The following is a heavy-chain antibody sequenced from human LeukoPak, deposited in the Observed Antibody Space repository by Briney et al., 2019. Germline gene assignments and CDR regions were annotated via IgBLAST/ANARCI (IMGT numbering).Heavy chain of an antibody. V-gene: IGHV3-33*01. J-gene: IGHJ4*02. CDR1: GFTFSSYG. Sequence: GGSLRLSCAASGFTFSSYGMHWVRQAPGKGLEWVAVIWYDGSNKYYADSVKGRFTISRDNSKNTLYLQMNSLRAEDTAVYYCAREGGIYDYVWGSYRLMYYFDYWGQGTQVTVSS. CDR2: IWYDGSNK. D-gene: IGHD3-16*02. CDR3: AREGGIYDYVWGSYRLMYYFDY.